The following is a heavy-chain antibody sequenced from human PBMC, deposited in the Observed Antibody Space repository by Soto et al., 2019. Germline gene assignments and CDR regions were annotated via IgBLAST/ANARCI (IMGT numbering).Heavy chain of an antibody. Sequence: LSLTCAVSGGSISSGGYSWSWIRQPPGKGLEWIGYIYHSGSTYYNPSLKSRVTISVDRSKNQFSLKLSSVTAADTAVYYCARADTMVRGVLLNYYFDYWGQGTLVTVSS. D-gene: IGHD3-10*01. CDR3: ARADTMVRGVLLNYYFDY. J-gene: IGHJ4*02. CDR1: GGSISSGGYS. V-gene: IGHV4-30-2*01. CDR2: IYHSGST.